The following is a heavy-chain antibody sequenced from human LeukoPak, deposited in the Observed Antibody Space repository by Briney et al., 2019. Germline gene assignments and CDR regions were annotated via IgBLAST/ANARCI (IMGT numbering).Heavy chain of an antibody. J-gene: IGHJ3*02. CDR1: GGSVSSGSYY. CDR2: IYYSGST. D-gene: IGHD7-27*01. Sequence: SETLSLTCTVSGGSVSSGSYYWSWIRQPPGKGLEWIGYIYYSGSTNYNPSLKSRVTISVDTSKNQFSLKLSSVTAADTAVYHCARDRTGDDAFDIWGQGTMVTVSS. V-gene: IGHV4-61*01. CDR3: ARDRTGDDAFDI.